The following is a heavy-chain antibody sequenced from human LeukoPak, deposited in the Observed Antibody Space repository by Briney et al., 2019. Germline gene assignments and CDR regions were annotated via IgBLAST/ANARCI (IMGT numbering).Heavy chain of an antibody. CDR3: ARAPPDWDGSNAICFTWYLDL. CDR1: GFTFSDYY. J-gene: IGHJ2*01. D-gene: IGHD2-2*02. Sequence: PGGSLRLSXAASGFTFSDYYMTWIRQAPGKGLEWVSYISGSGTTIYYADSVKGRFTVSRDNAKNSLYLLMSNLRAEDAAVYYCARAPPDWDGSNAICFTWYLDLWGRGTLVTVSS. CDR2: ISGSGTTI. V-gene: IGHV3-11*04.